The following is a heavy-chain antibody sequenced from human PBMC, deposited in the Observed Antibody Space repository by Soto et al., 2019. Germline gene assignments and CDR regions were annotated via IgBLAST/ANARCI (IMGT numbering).Heavy chain of an antibody. CDR2: IYHSGSN. CDR3: AVGYCSGGRCYDNFDY. CDR1: GYSISSGYY. Sequence: SETLSLTCAVSGYSISSGYYWGWIRQPPGKGLEWIGSIYHSGSNYYNPSLKSRVTISVDTSKNQFSLKLSSVTAADTAVYYCAVGYCSGGRCYDNFDYWGQGTMLTV. D-gene: IGHD2-15*01. V-gene: IGHV4-38-2*01. J-gene: IGHJ4*02.